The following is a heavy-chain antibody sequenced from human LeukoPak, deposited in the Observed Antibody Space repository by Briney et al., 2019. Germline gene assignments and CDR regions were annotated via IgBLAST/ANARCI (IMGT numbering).Heavy chain of an antibody. CDR3: AKDIGYDILTGYYSHFDY. Sequence: GGSLRLSCAASGFTVSSNEMSWVRQAPGKGLEWVSGISWNSGSIGYADSVKGRFTISRDNAKNSLYLQMNSLRAEDTALYYCAKDIGYDILTGYYSHFDYWGQGTLVTVSS. D-gene: IGHD3-9*01. CDR1: GFTVSSNE. V-gene: IGHV3-9*01. CDR2: ISWNSGSI. J-gene: IGHJ4*02.